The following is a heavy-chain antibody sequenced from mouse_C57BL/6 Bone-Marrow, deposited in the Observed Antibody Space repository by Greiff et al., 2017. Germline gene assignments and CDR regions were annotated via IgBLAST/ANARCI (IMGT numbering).Heavy chain of an antibody. D-gene: IGHD1-1*01. CDR2: IDPENGDT. J-gene: IGHJ3*01. CDR1: GFNIKDDY. V-gene: IGHV14-4*01. CDR3: TPLITTVVAPRFAY. Sequence: VQLQPSGAELVRPGASVKLSCTASGFNIKDDYMHWVKQRPEQGLAWIGWIDPENGDTEYASKFQGKATITADTSSNTAYLQLSSLTSEDTAVYYCTPLITTVVAPRFAYWGQGTLVTVSA.